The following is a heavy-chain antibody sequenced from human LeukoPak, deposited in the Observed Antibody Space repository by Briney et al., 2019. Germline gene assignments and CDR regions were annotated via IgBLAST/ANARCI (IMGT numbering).Heavy chain of an antibody. V-gene: IGHV3-66*02. CDR2: IYSGGST. Sequence: GGSLRLSCAPSGFSFSSFFMHWVRQAPGEGLEWVSVIYSGGSTYYADSVEGRFTISRDNSRNTLHLQMNSLRAEDTAVYYCARDSHYYDPGGYYSRGEWYPHGMDAWGQGNTVTASS. CDR3: ARDSHYYDPGGYYSRGEWYPHGMDA. D-gene: IGHD3-22*01. J-gene: IGHJ6*02. CDR1: GFSFSSFF.